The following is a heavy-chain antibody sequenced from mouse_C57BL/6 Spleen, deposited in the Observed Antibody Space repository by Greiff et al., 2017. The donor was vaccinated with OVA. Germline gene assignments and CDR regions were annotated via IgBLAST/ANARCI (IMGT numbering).Heavy chain of an antibody. CDR3: ARSDYSNCWYFDV. CDR2: IHPNSGST. D-gene: IGHD2-5*01. Sequence: QVQLQQPGAELVKPGASVKLSCKASGYTFTSYWMHWVKQRPGQGLEWIGMIHPNSGSTNYNEKFKSKATLTVDKSSSTAYMQLSSLTSEDSAVYYCARSDYSNCWYFDVWGTGTTVTVSS. CDR1: GYTFTSYW. J-gene: IGHJ1*03. V-gene: IGHV1-64*01.